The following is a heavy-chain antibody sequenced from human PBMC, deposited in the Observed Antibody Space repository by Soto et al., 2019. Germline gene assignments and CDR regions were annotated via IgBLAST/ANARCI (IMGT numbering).Heavy chain of an antibody. J-gene: IGHJ6*02. D-gene: IGHD2-15*01. V-gene: IGHV4-39*01. CDR3: APLSVSLSGPYGIHV. CDR1: GYSLTSSDYY. Sequence: SETLSLTCSVSGYSLTSSDYYWARLRPPPGKGLESIGSIYYSGHTYYNPSLKSRLTLSVDTSKNQFSVRLNSVPAADTAVYYCAPLSVSLSGPYGIHVWGQGTPVTVSS. CDR2: IYYSGHT.